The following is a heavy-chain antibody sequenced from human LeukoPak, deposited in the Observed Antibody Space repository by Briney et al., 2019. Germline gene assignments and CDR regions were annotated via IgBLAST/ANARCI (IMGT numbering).Heavy chain of an antibody. CDR1: GGSISSGGNY. D-gene: IGHD3-22*01. CDR3: ASSKEDSSGYFPDYYYGMDV. CDR2: IYYSGST. J-gene: IGHJ6*02. Sequence: SETLSLTCTVSGGSISSGGNYWSWIRQHPGKGLEWIGYIYYSGSTYYNPSLKSRVTISVDTSKNQFSLKLSSVTAADTAVYYCASSKEDSSGYFPDYYYGMDVWGQGTTVTVSS. V-gene: IGHV4-31*03.